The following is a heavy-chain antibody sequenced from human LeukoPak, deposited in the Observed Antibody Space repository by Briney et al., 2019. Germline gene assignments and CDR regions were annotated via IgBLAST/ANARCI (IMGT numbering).Heavy chain of an antibody. Sequence: KPSETLSLTCTVSGGSISSYYWSWIRQPPGKGLEWIGYIYYGGSTNYNPSLKSRVTISVDTSKNQFSLKLSSVTAADTAVYYCARGDPYSYGAPSLDYWGQGTLVTVSS. CDR2: IYYGGST. D-gene: IGHD5-18*01. J-gene: IGHJ4*02. V-gene: IGHV4-59*01. CDR3: ARGDPYSYGAPSLDY. CDR1: GGSISSYY.